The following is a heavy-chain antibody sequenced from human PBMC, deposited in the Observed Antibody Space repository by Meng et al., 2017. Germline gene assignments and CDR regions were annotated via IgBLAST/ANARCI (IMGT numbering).Heavy chain of an antibody. CDR3: ARAVVRDYYGSGSYYPDAFDI. Sequence: ESLKISCTVSGGSISSSSYYWGWIRQPPGKGLEWIGSIYYSGSTYYNPSLKSRVTISVDTSKNQFSLKLSSVTAADTAVYYCARAVVRDYYGSGSYYPDAFDIWGQGTMVTVSS. D-gene: IGHD3-10*01. CDR1: GGSISSSSYY. CDR2: IYYSGST. V-gene: IGHV4-39*07. J-gene: IGHJ3*02.